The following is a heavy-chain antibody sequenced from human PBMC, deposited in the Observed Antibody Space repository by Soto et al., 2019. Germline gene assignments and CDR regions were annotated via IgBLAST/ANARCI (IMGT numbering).Heavy chain of an antibody. CDR2: VRSKTNNYAT. CDR1: GFTFSDAA. CDR3: TRHQATGGSDSDPPFDC. Sequence: EVQLVESGGGLVQPGGSLKLSCAASGFTFSDAAIHWVRQASGKGLEWLGRVRSKTNNYATTYAASLKGRVTIFRDDSRNTAYLQMNSLKTEDTAVYYCTRHQATGGSDSDPPFDCWGQGTLVTVSS. D-gene: IGHD2-21*02. V-gene: IGHV3-73*02. J-gene: IGHJ4*02.